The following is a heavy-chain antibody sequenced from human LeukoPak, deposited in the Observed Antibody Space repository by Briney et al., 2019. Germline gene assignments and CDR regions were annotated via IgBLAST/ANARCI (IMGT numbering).Heavy chain of an antibody. V-gene: IGHV4-34*01. CDR2: INHSGST. CDR3: ARHTGVYNWIDY. J-gene: IGHJ4*02. Sequence: SETLSLTCAVYGGSFSGYYWSWIRQPPGKGLEWIGEINHSGSTYYNPSLKSRVTISVDTSKNQFSLKLSSVTAADTAVYYCARHTGVYNWIDYWGQGTLVTVSS. CDR1: GGSFSGYY. D-gene: IGHD1-1*01.